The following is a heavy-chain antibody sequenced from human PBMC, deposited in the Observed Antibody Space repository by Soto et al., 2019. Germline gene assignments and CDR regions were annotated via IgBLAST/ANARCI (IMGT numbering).Heavy chain of an antibody. V-gene: IGHV4-59*01. CDR2: SYYSGST. J-gene: IGHJ4*02. D-gene: IGHD2-15*01. Sequence: QVQLQESGPGLVKPSETLSLTCTVSGGSISSYYWSWIRQPPGKGLEWIGYSYYSGSTKYNPSLKSRVTMSVDSSKNQFSLKLSSVTAADTAVYYCAALKYCGGGRCLDYWGQGTLVTVSS. CDR1: GGSISSYY. CDR3: AALKYCGGGRCLDY.